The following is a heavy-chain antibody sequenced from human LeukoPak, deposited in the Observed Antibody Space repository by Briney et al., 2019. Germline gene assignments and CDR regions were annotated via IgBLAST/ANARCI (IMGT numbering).Heavy chain of an antibody. CDR2: IPSSGDDT. D-gene: IGHD1-26*01. CDR1: GLTFSTSG. Sequence: PGGTLRLSCAAPGLTFSTSGMRWVRQAPGKGLEWVSAIPSSGDDTFHAASVKGRFTISRDNSKNTLYLQMNSLRAEDTAVYYCARGMKLGAIDYWGQGTLVTVSS. V-gene: IGHV3-23*01. J-gene: IGHJ4*02. CDR3: ARGMKLGAIDY.